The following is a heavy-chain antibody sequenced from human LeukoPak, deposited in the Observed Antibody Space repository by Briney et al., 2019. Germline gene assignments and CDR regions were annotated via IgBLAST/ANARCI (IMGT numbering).Heavy chain of an antibody. CDR3: ARDPPLEYSGYDQASDY. CDR2: INPNSGGT. CDR1: GYTFTSYD. J-gene: IGHJ4*02. Sequence: ASVKVSCKASGYTFTSYDINWVRQAPGQGLEWMGWINPNSGGTNYAQKFQGRVTMTRDTSISTAYMELSRLGSDDTAVYYCARDPPLEYSGYDQASDYWGQGTLVTVSS. V-gene: IGHV1-2*02. D-gene: IGHD5-12*01.